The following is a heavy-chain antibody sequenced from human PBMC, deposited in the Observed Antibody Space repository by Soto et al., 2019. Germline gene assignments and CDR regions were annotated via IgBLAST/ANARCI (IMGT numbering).Heavy chain of an antibody. V-gene: IGHV2-5*02. CDR3: AHGVWFGEPRDWFDP. D-gene: IGHD3-10*01. CDR1: GFSLSTSGVG. Sequence: QITLKESGPTLVKPTQTLTVTGTFSGFSLSTSGVGLGWIRQPPGKALEWLALIYWDDDKRYSPSLKSRLTITTDTSKNQVVLTMTNMDPVDTATSYCAHGVWFGEPRDWFDPWGQGTLVTVSS. J-gene: IGHJ5*02. CDR2: IYWDDDK.